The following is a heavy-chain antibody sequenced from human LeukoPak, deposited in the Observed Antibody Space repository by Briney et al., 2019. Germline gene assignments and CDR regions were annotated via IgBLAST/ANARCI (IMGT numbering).Heavy chain of an antibody. D-gene: IGHD3-10*01. V-gene: IGHV3-48*01. CDR2: ISSSSSII. J-gene: IGHJ4*02. Sequence: VGFLRLSCAAPGFTFSIYSMNCLRQAPGKGLESVSYISSSSSIIYYADSVKGRFTISRDNAKNSLYLQMNSLRTEDTALYYCAKDIGKASYGSGSVDYWGQGTLVTVSS. CDR1: GFTFSIYS. CDR3: AKDIGKASYGSGSVDY.